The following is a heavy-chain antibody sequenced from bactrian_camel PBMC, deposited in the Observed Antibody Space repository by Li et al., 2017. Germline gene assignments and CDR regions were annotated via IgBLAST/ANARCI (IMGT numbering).Heavy chain of an antibody. D-gene: IGHD5*01. CDR3: AAEGRLGGRGWEYNY. V-gene: IGHV3S40*01. Sequence: VQLVESGGGLVQPGGSLRLSCAASGFTFSDYTMTWVRQAPGKGLEWVARIATGSGNTYYADSVKGRFTMSRGNAKNTVFLQMNSLKPEDSAMYYCAAEGRLGGRGWEYNYWGQGTQVTVS. J-gene: IGHJ4*01. CDR1: GFTFSDYT. CDR2: IATGSGNT.